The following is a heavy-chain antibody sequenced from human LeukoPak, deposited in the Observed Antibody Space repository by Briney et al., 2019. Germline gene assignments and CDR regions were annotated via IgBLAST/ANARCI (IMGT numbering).Heavy chain of an antibody. J-gene: IGHJ3*02. CDR2: INWNGAST. CDR3: ARDPPDTAIINSPVHDAFDI. V-gene: IGHV3-20*04. CDR1: GFTFDDYG. D-gene: IGHD5-18*01. Sequence: GGSLRLSCAASGFTFDDYGMSWGRQAPGKGLEWVAGINWNGASTGYADSVKGRFTISRDNAKNSLYLQMNSLRAEDTALYYCARDPPDTAIINSPVHDAFDIWGQGQWSPSLQ.